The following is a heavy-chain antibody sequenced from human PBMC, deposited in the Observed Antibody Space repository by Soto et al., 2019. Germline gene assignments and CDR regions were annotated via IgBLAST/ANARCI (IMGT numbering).Heavy chain of an antibody. CDR2: ISYDGSNK. D-gene: IGHD3-10*01. Sequence: QVQLVESGGGVVQPGRSLRLSCAASGFTFSSYAMHWVRQAPGKGLEWVAVISYDGSNKYYADSVKGRFTISRDNSKNTLYLQMNSLRGDDTGVYFCARDQRASSPDYWGQGTLVTVSS. CDR3: ARDQRASSPDY. CDR1: GFTFSSYA. J-gene: IGHJ4*02. V-gene: IGHV3-30-3*01.